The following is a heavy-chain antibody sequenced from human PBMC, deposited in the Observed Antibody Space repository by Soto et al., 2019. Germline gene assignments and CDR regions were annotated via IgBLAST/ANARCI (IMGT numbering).Heavy chain of an antibody. CDR2: VSRSGSSI. CDR3: ARDSHQNSYALNWFDP. Sequence: QVQLVESGGGLVKPGGSLRLSCAASGFTFSDYYMSWIRQAPGKGLEWVSYVSRSGSSIYYADSVKGRFTISRDNAKNSLYLQMNSLRAEDTAVYYCARDSHQNSYALNWFDPWGQGTLVTVSS. CDR1: GFTFSDYY. V-gene: IGHV3-11*01. J-gene: IGHJ5*02. D-gene: IGHD5-18*01.